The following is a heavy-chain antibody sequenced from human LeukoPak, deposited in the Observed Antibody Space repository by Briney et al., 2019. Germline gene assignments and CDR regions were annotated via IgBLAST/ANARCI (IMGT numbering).Heavy chain of an antibody. CDR3: ARDGYYDSSGYSPTSAFDY. Sequence: SETLSLTCTVSGGSISSYYWSWIRQPPGKGLEWIGYIYYSGSTNYNPSLKSRVTISVDTSKNQFSLKLSSVTAADTAVYYCARDGYYDSSGYSPTSAFDYWGLGTLVTVSS. D-gene: IGHD3-22*01. CDR1: GGSISSYY. J-gene: IGHJ4*02. V-gene: IGHV4-59*01. CDR2: IYYSGST.